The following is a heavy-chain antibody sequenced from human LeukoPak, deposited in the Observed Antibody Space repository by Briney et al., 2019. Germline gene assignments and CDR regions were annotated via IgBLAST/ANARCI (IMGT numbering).Heavy chain of an antibody. J-gene: IGHJ4*02. D-gene: IGHD3-22*01. Sequence: SETLSLTCAVYGGSFSGYYWSWIRQPPGKGLEWIGEINHSGSTNYNPSLKSRVTISVDTSKNQFSLKLSSVTAADTAVYYCARFNDSSGYHIDYWGQGTLVTVSS. CDR3: ARFNDSSGYHIDY. V-gene: IGHV4-34*01. CDR2: INHSGST. CDR1: GGSFSGYY.